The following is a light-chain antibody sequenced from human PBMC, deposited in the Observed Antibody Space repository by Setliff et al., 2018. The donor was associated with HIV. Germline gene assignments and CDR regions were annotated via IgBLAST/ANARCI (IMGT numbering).Light chain of an antibody. CDR3: SSYTSSTTHVV. Sequence: SALTQPASVSGSPGQSITISCTGTSSDVGGYNYVSWYQQHPGKAPKLMISEVSNRPSGVSHRFSGSKSGNTASLTISGLQAEDEADYYCSSYTSSTTHVVFGGGTKVTVL. CDR1: SSDVGGYNY. CDR2: EVS. J-gene: IGLJ2*01. V-gene: IGLV2-14*01.